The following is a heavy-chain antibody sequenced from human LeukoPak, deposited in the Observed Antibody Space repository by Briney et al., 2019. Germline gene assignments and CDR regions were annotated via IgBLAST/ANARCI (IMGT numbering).Heavy chain of an antibody. D-gene: IGHD5-18*01. CDR3: ARVLDTAMVAYSSSWYYFDY. CDR1: GYTFTGYY. V-gene: IGHV1-2*02. J-gene: IGHJ4*02. CDR2: INPNSGGT. Sequence: GASVKVSCKASGYTFTGYYMHWVRQAPGQGLEWMGWINPNSGGTNYAQKFQGRVTMTRDTSISTAYMELSRLRSDDTAVYYCARVLDTAMVAYSSSWYYFDYWGQGTLVTVSS.